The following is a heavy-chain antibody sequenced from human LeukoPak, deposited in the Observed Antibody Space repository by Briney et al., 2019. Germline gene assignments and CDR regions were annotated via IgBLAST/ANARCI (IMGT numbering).Heavy chain of an antibody. D-gene: IGHD2/OR15-2a*01. Sequence: GGSLRLSCAASGFTFDDYTMHWVRQAPGKGLEWVSLITWDGGSAFYADSVKGRFTISRDNSKNSLYVQMNSLRTEDTALYYCATERQKYFEYWGQGILVTVSS. V-gene: IGHV3-43*01. CDR2: ITWDGGSA. J-gene: IGHJ4*02. CDR3: ATERQKYFEY. CDR1: GFTFDDYT.